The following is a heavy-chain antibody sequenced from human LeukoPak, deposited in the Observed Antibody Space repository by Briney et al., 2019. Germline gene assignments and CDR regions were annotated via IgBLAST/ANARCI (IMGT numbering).Heavy chain of an antibody. CDR3: ARGPEWELRYFDY. V-gene: IGHV4-59*01. CDR2: IYYSGST. D-gene: IGHD1-26*01. J-gene: IGHJ4*02. Sequence: SETLSLTCTVSGGSISSYYWSWIRQPPGKGLERIGYIYYSGSTNYNPSLKSRVTISVDTSKNQLSLKLSSVTAADTAVYYCARGPEWELRYFDYWGQGTLVTVSS. CDR1: GGSISSYY.